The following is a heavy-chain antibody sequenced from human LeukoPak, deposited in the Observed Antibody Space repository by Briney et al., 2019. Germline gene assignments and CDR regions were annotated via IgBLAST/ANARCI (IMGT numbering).Heavy chain of an antibody. V-gene: IGHV1-18*01. Sequence: GASVKVPCKASGYTFTSYGISWVRQAPGQGLEWMGWISAYNGNTNYAQKLQGRVTMTTDTSTSTAYMELRSLRSDDTAVYYCARDPGYCSSTSCLPGAPIDYWDQGTLVTVSS. CDR2: ISAYNGNT. CDR3: ARDPGYCSSTSCLPGAPIDY. J-gene: IGHJ4*02. CDR1: GYTFTSYG. D-gene: IGHD2-2*01.